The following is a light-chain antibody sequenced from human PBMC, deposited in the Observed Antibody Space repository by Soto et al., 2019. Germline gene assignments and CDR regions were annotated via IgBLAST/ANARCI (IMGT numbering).Light chain of an antibody. J-gene: IGKJ1*01. Sequence: TKSPSTLSGSVGDRVTIACRASQTISSWLAWYQQKPGKAPKLLIYKASTLKSGVPSRFSGSGSGTEFTLTISSLQPDDFATYYCQHYNSYSEAFGQGTKVDI. CDR3: QHYNSYSEA. CDR1: QTISSW. CDR2: KAS. V-gene: IGKV1-5*03.